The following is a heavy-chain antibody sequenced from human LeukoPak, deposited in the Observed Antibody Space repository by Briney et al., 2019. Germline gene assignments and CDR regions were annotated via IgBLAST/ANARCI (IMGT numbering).Heavy chain of an antibody. Sequence: SETLSLTCSVSGDSIITYYWSWIRQPAGEGLEWIGRIYSTGSTNYNHSLKSRVTMSVDTSKNQFSLELSSVTAADTAVYYCARDAGNYRSGGLDYWGQGTLVTVSS. CDR2: IYSTGST. V-gene: IGHV4-4*07. CDR1: GDSIITYY. CDR3: ARDAGNYRSGGLDY. D-gene: IGHD3-10*01. J-gene: IGHJ4*02.